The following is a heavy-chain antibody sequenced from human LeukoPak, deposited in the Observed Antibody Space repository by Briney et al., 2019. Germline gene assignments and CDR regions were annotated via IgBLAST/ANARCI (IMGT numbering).Heavy chain of an antibody. V-gene: IGHV5-51*01. J-gene: IGHJ4*02. Sequence: GESLKISCQGSGYSFTNYWIGWVRPMPGKGLDWMGIIYPGDSDTRYSPSFQGQVTISADKSISTAYLQWSSLKASDTAMYYCARRSGESKVIDYWGQGALVTVSS. CDR1: GYSFTNYW. CDR3: ARRSGESKVIDY. D-gene: IGHD4-17*01. CDR2: IYPGDSDT.